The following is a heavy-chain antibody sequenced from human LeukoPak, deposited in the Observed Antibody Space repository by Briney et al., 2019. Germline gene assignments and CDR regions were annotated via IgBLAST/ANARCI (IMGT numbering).Heavy chain of an antibody. CDR3: TTLGHYYDSSGYYSVDC. D-gene: IGHD3-22*01. CDR2: IKSKTDGGTT. J-gene: IGHJ4*02. V-gene: IGHV3-15*07. CDR1: GFTFTNYV. Sequence: GGSLRLSCAASGFTFTNYVMNWVRQAPGKGLEWVGRIKSKTDGGTTDYAAPVKGRFTISRDDSKNTLYLQMDSLTTEDTAVYYCTTLGHYYDSSGYYSVDCWGQGTLVTVSS.